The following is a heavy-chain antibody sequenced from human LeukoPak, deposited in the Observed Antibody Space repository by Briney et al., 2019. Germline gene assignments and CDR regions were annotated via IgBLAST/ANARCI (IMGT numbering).Heavy chain of an antibody. CDR3: ARVGPPDASGMDV. D-gene: IGHD2-2*01. CDR2: INPNSGGT. CDR1: GYTFTASY. Sequence: AASVKVSCKASGYTFTASYMYWVRQAPGQGLEWMGRINPNSGGTNYAQNFQDRVTMTRDTSITTAYMELSRLTSDDTAVYYCARVGPPDASGMDVWGQGTTVTVSS. J-gene: IGHJ6*02. V-gene: IGHV1-2*06.